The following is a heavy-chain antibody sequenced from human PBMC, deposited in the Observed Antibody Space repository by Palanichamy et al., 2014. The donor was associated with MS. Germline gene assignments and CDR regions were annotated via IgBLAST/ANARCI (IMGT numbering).Heavy chain of an antibody. CDR2: IYAGGST. V-gene: IGHV3-53*01. Sequence: EVQVVESGGGLIQPGGSLRLSCAASGFNVSSNYMSWVRQAPGKGLEWVSVIYAGGSTYYADSVKGRFTISRDNAKNSMSLQMNSLRAEDTAVYYCVRIYCTSTDCYLDYWGQGTLVTVSS. J-gene: IGHJ4*02. CDR1: GFNVSSNY. D-gene: IGHD2-2*01. CDR3: VRIYCTSTDCYLDY.